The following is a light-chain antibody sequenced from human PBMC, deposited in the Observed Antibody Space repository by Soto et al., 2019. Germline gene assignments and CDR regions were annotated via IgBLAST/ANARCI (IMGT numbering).Light chain of an antibody. V-gene: IGKV3-15*01. CDR1: QSVSSY. J-gene: IGKJ2*01. CDR2: GAS. CDR3: QQYNNFPYT. Sequence: EIVFTQSPGTLSLSPGESATLSCRASQSVSSYLAWYQQKPGQAPRLLLYGASTRDTAIPARFRGSGSGTEFTLTISRLQPDDFATYYCQQYNNFPYTFGQGTKVDIK.